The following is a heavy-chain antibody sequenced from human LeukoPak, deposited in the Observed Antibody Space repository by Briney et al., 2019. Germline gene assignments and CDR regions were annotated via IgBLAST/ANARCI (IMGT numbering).Heavy chain of an antibody. J-gene: IGHJ5*02. CDR1: GGSFSGYY. D-gene: IGHD2-2*01. V-gene: IGHV4-34*01. Sequence: PSETLSLTCAVYGGSFSGYYWSWIRQPPGKGLEWIGEINHSGSTNYNPSLKSRVTISVDTSKNQFSLKLSSVTAADTAVYECARGVGKYQLRGFDPWGQGTLVTVSS. CDR2: INHSGST. CDR3: ARGVGKYQLRGFDP.